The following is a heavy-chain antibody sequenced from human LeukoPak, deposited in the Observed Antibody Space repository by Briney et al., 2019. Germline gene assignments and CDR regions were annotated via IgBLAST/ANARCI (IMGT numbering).Heavy chain of an antibody. CDR2: IYTSGST. CDR1: GGSISSYY. CDR3: ARDAYYYDSSGYYYFDY. Sequence: SETLSLTCTVSGGSISSYYWSWIRQPAGKGLEWIGRIYTSGSTNYNPSLKSRVTMSVDTSKNQFSLKLSSVTAADTAVYYCARDAYYYDSSGYYYFDYWGQGTLVTVSS. J-gene: IGHJ4*02. D-gene: IGHD3-22*01. V-gene: IGHV4-4*07.